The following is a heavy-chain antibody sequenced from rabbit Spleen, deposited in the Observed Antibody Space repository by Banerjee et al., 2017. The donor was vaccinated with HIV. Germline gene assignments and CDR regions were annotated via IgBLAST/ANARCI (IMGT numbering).Heavy chain of an antibody. CDR3: ARAPTSGSSGHSMNL. CDR1: GFSFSSSYY. D-gene: IGHD1-1*01. J-gene: IGHJ3*01. CDR2: IYGGGSGTT. V-gene: IGHV1S40*01. Sequence: QSLEESGGGLVQPEGSLTLTCTASGFSFSSSYYMCWVRQAPGNGLEWIACIYGGGSGTTWYASWAKGRFTISKASSTTVTLQMTSLTGADTATYFCARAPTSGSSGHSMNLWGQGTLVTVS.